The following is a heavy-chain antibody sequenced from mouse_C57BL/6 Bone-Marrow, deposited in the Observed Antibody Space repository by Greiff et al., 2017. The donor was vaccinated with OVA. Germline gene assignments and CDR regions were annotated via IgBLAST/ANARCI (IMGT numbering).Heavy chain of an antibody. V-gene: IGHV1-81*01. D-gene: IGHD1-1*01. CDR1: GYTFTSYG. CDR3: ARDYGSSPPDY. Sequence: QVQLQQSGAELARPGASVKLSCKASGYTFTSYGISWVKQRPGQGLEWIGEIYPRSGNTYYNEKFKGKATLTADKSSSTAYMELRSLTSEDSAVYFCARDYGSSPPDYWGQGTTLTVSS. CDR2: IYPRSGNT. J-gene: IGHJ2*01.